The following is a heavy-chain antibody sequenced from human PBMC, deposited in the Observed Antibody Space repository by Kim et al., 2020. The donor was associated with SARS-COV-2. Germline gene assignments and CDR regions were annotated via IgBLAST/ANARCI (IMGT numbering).Heavy chain of an antibody. V-gene: IGHV3-30*04. D-gene: IGHD2-2*01. CDR3: ARGDVVPAAGWFDP. Sequence: GGSLRLSCAASGFTFSSYAMHWVRQAPGKGLEWVAVISYDGSNKYYADSVKGRFTISRDNSKNTLYLQMNSLRAEDTAVYYCARGDVVPAAGWFDPWGQGTLVTVSS. J-gene: IGHJ5*02. CDR1: GFTFSSYA. CDR2: ISYDGSNK.